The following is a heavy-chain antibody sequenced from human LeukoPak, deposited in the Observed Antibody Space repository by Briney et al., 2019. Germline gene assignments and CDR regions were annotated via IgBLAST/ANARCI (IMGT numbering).Heavy chain of an antibody. Sequence: GGSLRLSXAASGFTFSDYYMSWIRQAPGKGLEWISYISSSGSTIYYADSVKGRFTISRDNAKNSLYLQMNSLRAEDTAVYYCARERYQGETNWFDPWGQGTLVTVSS. D-gene: IGHD1-14*01. CDR3: ARERYQGETNWFDP. CDR1: GFTFSDYY. J-gene: IGHJ5*02. V-gene: IGHV3-11*04. CDR2: ISSSGSTI.